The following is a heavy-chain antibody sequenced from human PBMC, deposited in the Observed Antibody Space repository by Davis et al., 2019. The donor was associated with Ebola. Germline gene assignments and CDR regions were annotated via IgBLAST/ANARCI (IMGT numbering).Heavy chain of an antibody. D-gene: IGHD5-18*01. CDR2: TYYSSSKWYN. CDR3: ARGWLRGGLDA. CDR1: GDSVSSGG. J-gene: IGHJ6*04. Sequence: PSETLSLTCAISGDSVSSGGWNWIRQSPSRGLEWLGRTYYSSSKWYNDYAVSVKSRITINPDTSKNQFSLQLNSVTPEDTALYYCARGWLRGGLDAWGEGTAVTVSS. V-gene: IGHV6-1*01.